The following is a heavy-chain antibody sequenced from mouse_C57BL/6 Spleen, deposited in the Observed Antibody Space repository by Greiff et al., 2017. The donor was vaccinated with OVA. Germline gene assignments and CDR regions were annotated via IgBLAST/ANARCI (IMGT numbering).Heavy chain of an antibody. Sequence: QVQLQQSGPGLVQPSQSLSITCTVSGFSLTSYGVHWVRQSPGKGLEWLGVIWSGGSTDYNAAFISSLSISKDNSKSHVFFKMNSLQADDTAIYYCARNTYWDGYYAMDYWGQGTSVTVSS. J-gene: IGHJ4*01. D-gene: IGHD4-1*01. CDR1: GFSLTSYG. CDR2: IWSGGST. CDR3: ARNTYWDGYYAMDY. V-gene: IGHV2-2*01.